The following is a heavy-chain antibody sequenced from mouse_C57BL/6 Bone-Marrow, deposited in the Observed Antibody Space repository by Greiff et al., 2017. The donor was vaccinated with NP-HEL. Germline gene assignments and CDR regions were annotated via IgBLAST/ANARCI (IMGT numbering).Heavy chain of an antibody. V-gene: IGHV1-26*01. Sequence: VQLQQSGPELVKPGASVKISCKASGYTFTDYYMNWVKQSHGRSLEWIGDINPNNGGTSYNQKFKGKATLTVDKSSSTAYMQLSSLTSEDSAVFSAASPCETAECVAIGGRGTAPSVSS. CDR3: ASPCETAECVAI. J-gene: IGHJ2*01. CDR2: INPNNGGT. CDR1: GYTFTDYY. D-gene: IGHD1-1*01.